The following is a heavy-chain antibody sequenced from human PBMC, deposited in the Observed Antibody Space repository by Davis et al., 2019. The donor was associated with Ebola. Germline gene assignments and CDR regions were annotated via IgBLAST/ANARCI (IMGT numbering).Heavy chain of an antibody. D-gene: IGHD5-18*01. V-gene: IGHV4-34*01. CDR3: ARGREWAGYSYGYSYFDY. Sequence: GSLRLSCAVYGGSFSGYYWSWIRQPPGKGLEWIGEINHSGSTNYNPSLKSRVTISVDTSKNQFSLKLSSVTAADTAVYYCARGREWAGYSYGYSYFDYWGQGTLVIVSS. J-gene: IGHJ4*02. CDR2: INHSGST. CDR1: GGSFSGYY.